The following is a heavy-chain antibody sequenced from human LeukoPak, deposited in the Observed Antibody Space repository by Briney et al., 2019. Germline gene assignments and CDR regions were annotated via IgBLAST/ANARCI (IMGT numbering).Heavy chain of an antibody. CDR1: GCSLISYY. Sequence: SETLSLTCTVSGCSLISYYWSWIRQTPGKGLAWIGYIYYSGSTNYNPSLKSRVTRSVDTSKNQFSLKLSSVTAADTAVYFCARHGASGSYLYYFDYWGQGTLVTVSS. J-gene: IGHJ4*02. D-gene: IGHD1-26*01. V-gene: IGHV4-59*08. CDR3: ARHGASGSYLYYFDY. CDR2: IYYSGST.